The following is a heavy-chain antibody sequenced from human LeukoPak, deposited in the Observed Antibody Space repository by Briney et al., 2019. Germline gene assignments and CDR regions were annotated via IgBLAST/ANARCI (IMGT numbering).Heavy chain of an antibody. CDR3: ATLWWSSPRDY. CDR1: GFTFSNEI. Sequence: GGSLRLSCTASGFTFSNEIMNWVRQAPGKGLEWVSSISTSSSYIYYADSVKGRFTISRDNAKNSLYLQMNSLRAEDTAVYYCATLWWSSPRDYWGQGTLVTVSS. D-gene: IGHD4/OR15-4a*01. J-gene: IGHJ4*02. V-gene: IGHV3-21*04. CDR2: ISTSSSYI.